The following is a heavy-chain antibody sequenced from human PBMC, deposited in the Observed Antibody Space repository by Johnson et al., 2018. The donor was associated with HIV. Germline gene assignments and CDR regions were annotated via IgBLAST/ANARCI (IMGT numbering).Heavy chain of an antibody. V-gene: IGHV3-33*06. D-gene: IGHD6-13*01. CDR3: AKAAANAFDI. Sequence: QVQLVESGGGVVQPGRSLRLSCVVSGFTYSSYAMHWVRQAPGKGLEWVAVIWYDGSNKYYADSVKGRFTIYRDNSKNTLYLQMNSLRAEDTAVYYCAKAAANAFDIWGQGTMVTVSS. J-gene: IGHJ3*02. CDR2: IWYDGSNK. CDR1: GFTYSSYA.